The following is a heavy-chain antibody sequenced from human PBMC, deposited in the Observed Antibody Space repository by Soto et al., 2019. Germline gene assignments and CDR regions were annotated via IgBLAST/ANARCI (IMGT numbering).Heavy chain of an antibody. Sequence: ASVKVSCKASGYTFTSYGISWVRQAPGQGLEWMGWISAYNGNTNYAQKLQGRVTMTTDTSTSTAYMELRSLRSDDTAVYYCARGDDIVVVPAADNWFDPWGQGTLVTVSS. V-gene: IGHV1-18*01. D-gene: IGHD2-2*01. CDR3: ARGDDIVVVPAADNWFDP. CDR1: GYTFTSYG. J-gene: IGHJ5*02. CDR2: ISAYNGNT.